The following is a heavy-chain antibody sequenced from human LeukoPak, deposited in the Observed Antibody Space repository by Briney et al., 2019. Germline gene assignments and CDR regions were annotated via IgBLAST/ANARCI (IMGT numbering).Heavy chain of an antibody. CDR3: ARDSRIAAAGSNWFDP. Sequence: SETLSLTCAVYGGSFSGYYWSWIRQPPGKGLEWIGEINHSGSTNYNPSLKSRVTISVDTSKNQFSLKLSSMTAADTAVYYCARDSRIAAAGSNWFDPWGQGTLVTVSS. V-gene: IGHV4-34*01. D-gene: IGHD6-13*01. CDR2: INHSGST. J-gene: IGHJ5*02. CDR1: GGSFSGYY.